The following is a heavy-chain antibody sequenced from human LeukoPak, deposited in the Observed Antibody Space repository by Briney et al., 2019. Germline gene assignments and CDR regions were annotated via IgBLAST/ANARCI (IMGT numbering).Heavy chain of an antibody. CDR1: GGSISSGDYY. CDR2: IYYSGST. V-gene: IGHV4-30-4*08. D-gene: IGHD7-27*01. J-gene: IGHJ3*02. Sequence: SETLSLTCTVSGGSISSGDYYWSWIRQPPGKGLEWIGYIYYSGSTYYNPSLKGRVTISVDTSKNQFSLKLSSVTAADTAVYYCARVQLGMDAFDIWGQGTMVTVSS. CDR3: ARVQLGMDAFDI.